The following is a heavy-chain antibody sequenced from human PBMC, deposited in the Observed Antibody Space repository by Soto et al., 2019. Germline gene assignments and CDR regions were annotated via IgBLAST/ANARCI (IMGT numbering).Heavy chain of an antibody. CDR1: GFTFSDHY. V-gene: IGHV3-72*01. D-gene: IGHD3-10*01. CDR3: AISGFTMVRELQVDY. J-gene: IGHJ4*02. Sequence: PGGSLRLSCTASGFTFSDHYSDWVRQAPGKGLEWVGRSRNKANSYTTEYAASVKGRFTISRDDSKNSLYLQMDSLKTEDTAVYYCAISGFTMVRELQVDYSGQGTLVTVSS. CDR2: SRNKANSYTT.